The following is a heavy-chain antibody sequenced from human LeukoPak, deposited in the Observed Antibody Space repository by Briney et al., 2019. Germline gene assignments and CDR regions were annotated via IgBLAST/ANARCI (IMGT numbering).Heavy chain of an antibody. Sequence: SEALSLTCMVSLDSISRYYWRWIRQHPGKGLVRIGYSYYTGTTNYNPSLKSRVTITVDTSKNQFSLMLRFVTAADTDLYFCEATSRDFLSGFDYWGQGTLVTVSS. J-gene: IGHJ4*02. D-gene: IGHD3-3*01. CDR2: SYYTGTT. CDR3: EATSRDFLSGFDY. CDR1: LDSISRYY. V-gene: IGHV4-59*01.